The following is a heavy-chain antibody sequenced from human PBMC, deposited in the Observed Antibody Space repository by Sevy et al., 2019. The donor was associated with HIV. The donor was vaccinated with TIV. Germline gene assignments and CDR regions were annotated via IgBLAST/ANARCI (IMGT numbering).Heavy chain of an antibody. Sequence: SETLSLPCTVYGGSFSDFYWNWIRQSPGKGLEWIGEINHREVTNYNPSLKSRATISADASNRQFSLKLTSVTAADTAVYYCVRFDTKIKIFGVPRGAYWGPGTLVTVSS. CDR2: INHREVT. CDR3: VRFDTKIKIFGVPRGAY. V-gene: IGHV4-34*01. D-gene: IGHD3-3*01. CDR1: GGSFSDFY. J-gene: IGHJ4*02.